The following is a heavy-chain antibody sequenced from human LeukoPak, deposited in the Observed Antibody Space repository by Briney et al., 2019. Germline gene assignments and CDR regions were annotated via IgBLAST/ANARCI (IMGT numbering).Heavy chain of an antibody. CDR1: GFTFSSYG. J-gene: IGHJ3*02. CDR3: AKNNLVGATVEAFDI. Sequence: PGGSLRLSCAASGFTFSSYGMHWVRQAPGKGLEWGTFIRYDGNNKYFADSVKGRFTISRDNSKNTLYLQMNSLRAEDTAVYYCAKNNLVGATVEAFDIWGQGTMVTVSS. V-gene: IGHV3-30*02. CDR2: IRYDGNNK. D-gene: IGHD1-26*01.